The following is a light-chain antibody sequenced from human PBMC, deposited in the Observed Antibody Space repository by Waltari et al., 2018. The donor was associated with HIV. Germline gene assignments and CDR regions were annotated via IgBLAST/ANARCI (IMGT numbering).Light chain of an antibody. J-gene: IGLJ3*02. V-gene: IGLV1-44*01. CDR3: AAWDDSLSGFV. CDR1: GSNIGSRT. CDR2: HDH. Sequence: QSVLPQPPSLSAAPGHKINISCSGGGSNIGSRTVHWYQQLPSRAPKLIIDHDHRRPSGVSDRFTASKSGTSASLFISKLQAADEATYYCAAWDDSLSGFVFGGGT.